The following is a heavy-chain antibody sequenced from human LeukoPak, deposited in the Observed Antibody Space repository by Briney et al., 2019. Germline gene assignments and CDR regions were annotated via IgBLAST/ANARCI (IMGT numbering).Heavy chain of an antibody. CDR3: ARDGGRGYSYGYHDY. CDR2: ISSNGGST. Sequence: GGSLRLSCAASGFTFSSYGMSWVRQAPGKGLEYVSAISSNGGSTYYANSVKGRFTISRDNSKNTLYLQMGSQRAEDMAVYYCARDGGRGYSYGYHDYWGQGTLVTVSS. J-gene: IGHJ4*02. CDR1: GFTFSSYG. V-gene: IGHV3-64*01. D-gene: IGHD5-18*01.